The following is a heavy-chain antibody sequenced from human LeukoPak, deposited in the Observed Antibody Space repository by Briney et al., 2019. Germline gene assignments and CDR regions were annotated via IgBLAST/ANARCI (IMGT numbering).Heavy chain of an antibody. Sequence: GGSLRLSCAASGITFSSYSMNWVRQAPGKGLEWVSSITGSSNFMSYADSVKGRFTISRDNARNSLYLQMNSLRAEDTAVYYCAGDFSQSRNSDYWGQGTLVTVSS. J-gene: IGHJ4*02. V-gene: IGHV3-21*01. D-gene: IGHD4-23*01. CDR2: ITGSSNFM. CDR1: GITFSSYS. CDR3: AGDFSQSRNSDY.